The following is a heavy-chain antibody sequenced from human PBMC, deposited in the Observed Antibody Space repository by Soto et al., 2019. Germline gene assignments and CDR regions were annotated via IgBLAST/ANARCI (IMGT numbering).Heavy chain of an antibody. J-gene: IGHJ6*02. CDR3: AKNGQPPYYYYGMDV. CDR2: ISGYNGDT. CDR1: GYTFTRYG. D-gene: IGHD2-8*01. V-gene: IGHV1-18*01. Sequence: ASVKVSCKASGYTFTRYGISWVRQAPGQGFEWMGWISGYNGDTKYAQKFQGRVTMTVDTSTTTAYMELRSLTSDDRAVYYCAKNGQPPYYYYGMDVWGQGTTVTVSS.